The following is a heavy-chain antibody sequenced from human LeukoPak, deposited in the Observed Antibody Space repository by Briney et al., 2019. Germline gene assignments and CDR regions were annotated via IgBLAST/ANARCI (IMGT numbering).Heavy chain of an antibody. Sequence: SGPVLVNPTETLTLTCTVSGFSLSNIRMGMSWIRQPPGKALEWLAHIYSDDGNSYRTSLKSRLTISKDTSKSQVVLTMTNMDPVDTATYYCARIVRDGYNTNWYFDLWGRGTLVTVSS. D-gene: IGHD5-24*01. CDR3: ARIVRDGYNTNWYFDL. CDR2: IYSDDGN. CDR1: GFSLSNIRMG. J-gene: IGHJ2*01. V-gene: IGHV2-26*01.